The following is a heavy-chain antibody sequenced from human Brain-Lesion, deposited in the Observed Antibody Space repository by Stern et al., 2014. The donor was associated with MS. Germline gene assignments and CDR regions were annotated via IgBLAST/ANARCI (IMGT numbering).Heavy chain of an antibody. CDR3: ARRGDSSSSGFDY. CDR2: IWPGDSDT. J-gene: IGHJ4*02. CDR1: GYRFTSNW. V-gene: IGHV5-51*01. D-gene: IGHD6-6*01. Sequence: EMQLVESGAEVKKPGESLKLSCKGSGYRFTSNWIGWVRQMPGKGLEWMGIIWPGDSDTRYSPSFQGQVTISADKSISTAYLQWSSLQASDTAMYYCARRGDSSSSGFDYWGQGTLVIVSS.